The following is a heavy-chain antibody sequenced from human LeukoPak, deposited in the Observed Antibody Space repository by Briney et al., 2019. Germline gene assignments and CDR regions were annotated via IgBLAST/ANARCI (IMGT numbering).Heavy chain of an antibody. CDR2: IYPDDSDT. D-gene: IGHD3-3*01. CDR1: GYTLANYW. CDR3: ARGDFWSVSNRYFDH. V-gene: IGHV5-51*01. J-gene: IGHJ4*02. Sequence: GESLKISCQSSGYTLANYWIGWVRQLPGKGLEWMGVIYPDDSDTRYSPSFQGQVTISVDKSIATAYVQWGSLKASDSAMYYCARGDFWSVSNRYFDHWGQGTQVTVSS.